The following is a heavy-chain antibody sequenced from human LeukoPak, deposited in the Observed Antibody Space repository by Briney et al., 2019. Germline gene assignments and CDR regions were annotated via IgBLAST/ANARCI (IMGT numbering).Heavy chain of an antibody. D-gene: IGHD6-13*01. CDR3: VRCPGIAAAGPDAFDI. V-gene: IGHV4-34*01. CDR2: INHRGST. Sequence: KTSETLSLTCAVYGGSFSGYYWSWIRQPPGKGLEWIGEINHRGSTNYNPSLKSRVTISVDTCKNQFSLKLSSVTAADTAVYYCVRCPGIAAAGPDAFDIWGQGTMVTVSS. CDR1: GGSFSGYY. J-gene: IGHJ3*02.